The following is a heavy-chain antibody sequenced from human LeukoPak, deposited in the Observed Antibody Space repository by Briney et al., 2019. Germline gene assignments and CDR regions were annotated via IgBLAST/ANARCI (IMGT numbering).Heavy chain of an antibody. D-gene: IGHD4-11*01. V-gene: IGHV1-2*02. Sequence: GASVKVSCKASGYTFTDYYVHWVRQAPGQGLEWMGWINPKRGVTNSAQKFQGRVTMTRDTSISTIYMELRSLISDDTAAYYCARGVAVTDRARFSDYWGQGTLVTVSS. J-gene: IGHJ4*02. CDR2: INPKRGVT. CDR3: ARGVAVTDRARFSDY. CDR1: GYTFTDYY.